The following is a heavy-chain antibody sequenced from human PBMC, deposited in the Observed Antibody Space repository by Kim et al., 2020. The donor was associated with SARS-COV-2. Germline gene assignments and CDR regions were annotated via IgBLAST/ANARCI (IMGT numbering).Heavy chain of an antibody. CDR3: AKSGDFWSGYSSYFDY. J-gene: IGHJ4*02. V-gene: IGHV3-23*01. D-gene: IGHD3-3*01. Sequence: SVKGRFTISRDNSKNTLYLQMNSLRAEDTAVYYCAKSGDFWSGYSSYFDYWGQGTLVTVSS.